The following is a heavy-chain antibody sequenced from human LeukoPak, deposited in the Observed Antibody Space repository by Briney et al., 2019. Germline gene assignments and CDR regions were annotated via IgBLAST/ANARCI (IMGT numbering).Heavy chain of an antibody. CDR2: INPNSGGT. Sequence: AASVKVSCKASGYTFTSYGISWVRQAPGQGLEWMGWINPNSGGTNYAQKFQGRVTMTRDTSISTAYMELSRLRSDDTAVYYCARYCSSTSCFGMDVWGQGTTVTVSS. CDR1: GYTFTSYG. V-gene: IGHV1-2*02. CDR3: ARYCSSTSCFGMDV. D-gene: IGHD2-2*01. J-gene: IGHJ6*02.